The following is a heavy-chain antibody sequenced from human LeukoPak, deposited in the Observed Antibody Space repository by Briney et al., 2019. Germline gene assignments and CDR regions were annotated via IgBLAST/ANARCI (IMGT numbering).Heavy chain of an antibody. V-gene: IGHV3-21*01. CDR1: GFTLSSYT. J-gene: IGHJ4*02. Sequence: PGGSLRLSCAASGFTLSSYTMNWVRQAAGKGLEWVSSIHSGSDSIYHAGSVKGRVTLTSDNAKNLQYLQLNVLGDADKGVHFCARGVSYRRVGTATDFDYGGREPWSASPQ. CDR2: IHSGSDSI. D-gene: IGHD2-21*02. CDR3: ARGVSYRRVGTATDFDY.